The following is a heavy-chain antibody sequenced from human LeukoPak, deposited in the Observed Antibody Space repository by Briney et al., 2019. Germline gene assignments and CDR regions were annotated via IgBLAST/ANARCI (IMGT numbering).Heavy chain of an antibody. CDR3: ARHQLLNWFDP. CDR2: IYYSGST. V-gene: IGHV4-59*08. Sequence: SETQSLTCTVSGGSISSYYWSWIRQPPGKGLEWIGYIYYSGSTNYNPSLKSRVTISVDTSKNQFSLKLSSVTAADTAVYYCARHQLLNWFDPWGQGTLVTVSS. CDR1: GGSISSYY. D-gene: IGHD1-26*01. J-gene: IGHJ5*02.